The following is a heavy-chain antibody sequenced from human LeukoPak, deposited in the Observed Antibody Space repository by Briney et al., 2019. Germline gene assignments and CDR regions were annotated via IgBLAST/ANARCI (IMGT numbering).Heavy chain of an antibody. J-gene: IGHJ3*02. V-gene: IGHV3-21*01. CDR3: ARRDSSGYDAFDI. CDR2: ISSSSSYI. Sequence: GGSLRLSCAASGFTFSSYAMHWVRQAPGKGLEWVSSISSSSSYIYYADSVKGRFTISRDNAKNSLYLQMNSLRAEDTAVYYCARRDSSGYDAFDIWGQGTMVTVSS. D-gene: IGHD6-19*01. CDR1: GFTFSSYA.